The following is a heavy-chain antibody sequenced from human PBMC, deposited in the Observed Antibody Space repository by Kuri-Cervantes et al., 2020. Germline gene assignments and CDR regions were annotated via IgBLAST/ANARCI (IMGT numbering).Heavy chain of an antibody. V-gene: IGHV3-11*01. D-gene: IGHD3-16*01. CDR2: ISSSGSTI. CDR3: TNPGGFGPPSDY. Sequence: GESLKISCAASGFTFSDYYMSWIRQAPGKGLEWVSYISSSGSTIYYADSVKGRFTISRDNSKNTMYLHMNSLRAEDTAVYYCTNPGGFGPPSDYWGQGTLVTVSS. J-gene: IGHJ4*02. CDR1: GFTFSDYY.